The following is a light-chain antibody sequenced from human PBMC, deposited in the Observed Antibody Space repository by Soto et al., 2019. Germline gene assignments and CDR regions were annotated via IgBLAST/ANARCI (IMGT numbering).Light chain of an antibody. J-gene: IGLJ2*01. V-gene: IGLV1-44*01. CDR1: SSNIGTNT. Sequence: QSVLTQSPSASGTPGQRVTISCSGSSSNIGTNTVIWYQQLPGAAPKLLIYSDNQRPSGVPDRFSGSKSGTSASLAIRGLQSEDEADYYCAAWDVSLVVFGGGTKLTVL. CDR3: AAWDVSLVV. CDR2: SDN.